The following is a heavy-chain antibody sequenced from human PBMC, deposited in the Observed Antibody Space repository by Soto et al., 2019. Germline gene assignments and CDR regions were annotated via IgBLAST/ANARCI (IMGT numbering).Heavy chain of an antibody. Sequence: ASVKVSCKASGYTFTSYYMHWVRQAPGQGLEWMGIINPSGGSTSYAQKFQGRVTMTRDTSTSTVYMELSSLRSEDTAVYYCAREVPGGNTPRPTAAFDIWGQGTMVTVSS. J-gene: IGHJ3*02. CDR1: GYTFTSYY. D-gene: IGHD5-18*01. CDR3: AREVPGGNTPRPTAAFDI. CDR2: INPSGGST. V-gene: IGHV1-46*01.